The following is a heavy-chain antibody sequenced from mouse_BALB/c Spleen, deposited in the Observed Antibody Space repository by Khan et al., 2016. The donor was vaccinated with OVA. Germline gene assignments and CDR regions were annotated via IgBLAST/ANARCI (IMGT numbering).Heavy chain of an antibody. D-gene: IGHD1-2*01. Sequence: QMQLEESGPGLVAPSQSLSITCTVSGFSLTSYGVSWVRQPPGKGLEWLGVIWGDGNTNYHSALISRLSISKDNSKSQVFLKLTSLQTDGTATYYCVKKGYYGYGNAWFAYWGQGTLVTVSA. CDR2: IWGDGNT. CDR3: VKKGYYGYGNAWFAY. CDR1: GFSLTSYG. V-gene: IGHV2-3*01. J-gene: IGHJ3*01.